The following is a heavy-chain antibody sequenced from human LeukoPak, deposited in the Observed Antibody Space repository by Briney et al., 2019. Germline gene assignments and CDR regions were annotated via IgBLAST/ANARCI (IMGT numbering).Heavy chain of an antibody. D-gene: IGHD3-16*02. CDR2: VFDSGRT. J-gene: IGHJ4*02. V-gene: IGHV4-59*11. Sequence: SETLSLTCTVSGGSMTTHHWTWIRQTPGKGLEWIGYVFDSGRTKVNPSLTSRVTLSTDTSKNQLSLRLSSVTAADTAVYYCTTIKRGVIFGYFDFWGQGILVTVSS. CDR1: GGSMTTHH. CDR3: TTIKRGVIFGYFDF.